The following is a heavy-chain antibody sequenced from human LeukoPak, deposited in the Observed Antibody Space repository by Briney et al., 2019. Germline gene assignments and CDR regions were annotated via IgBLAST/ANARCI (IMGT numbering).Heavy chain of an antibody. J-gene: IGHJ6*03. D-gene: IGHD3-9*01. CDR2: INSDGSST. Sequence: PGGSLRLSCAASGFTFSSYWMHWVRQAPGKGLVWVSRINSDGSSTSYADSVKGRFTISRDNAKNTLYLQMNSLRAEDTAVYYCARVTREAKLHYDILTGYDRQTYYYYYTDVWGKGTTVTISS. CDR1: GFTFSSYW. CDR3: ARVTREAKLHYDILTGYDRQTYYYYYTDV. V-gene: IGHV3-74*01.